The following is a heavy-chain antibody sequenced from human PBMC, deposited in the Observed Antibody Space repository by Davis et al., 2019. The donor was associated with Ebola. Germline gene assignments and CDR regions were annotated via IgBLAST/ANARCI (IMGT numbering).Heavy chain of an antibody. CDR2: IWYDGSNK. CDR1: GFTFSSYG. V-gene: IGHV3-33*01. Sequence: PGGSLRLSCAASGFTFSSYGMHWVRQAPGKGLEWVAVIWYDGSNKYYADSVKGRFTISRDNSKNTLYLQINSLRAEDTAVYYCARDDSSGYPDYWGQGTLVTVSS. CDR3: ARDDSSGYPDY. D-gene: IGHD3-22*01. J-gene: IGHJ4*02.